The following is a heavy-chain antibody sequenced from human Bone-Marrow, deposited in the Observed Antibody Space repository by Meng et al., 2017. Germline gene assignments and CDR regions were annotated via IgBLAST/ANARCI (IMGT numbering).Heavy chain of an antibody. J-gene: IGHJ1*01. V-gene: IGHV1-69*01. Sequence: VQVVQSGAEVKKPGVSVKVACKASGGTFSSYAISWVRQAPGQGLEWMGGIIPIFGTANYAQKFQGRVTITADESTSTAYMELSSLRSEDTAVYYCAREGIAAASLQDWGQGTLVTVSS. D-gene: IGHD6-13*01. CDR1: GGTFSSYA. CDR2: IIPIFGTA. CDR3: AREGIAAASLQD.